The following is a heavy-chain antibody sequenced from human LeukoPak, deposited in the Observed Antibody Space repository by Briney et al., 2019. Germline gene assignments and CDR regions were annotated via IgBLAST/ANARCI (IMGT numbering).Heavy chain of an antibody. Sequence: ASVKVSCKASGYTFTGYYMHWVRQAPGQGLEWMGWINPNSGGTNYAQKFQGRVTMTRDTSISTAYMELSRLRSDDTAVYYCARGFDYYDSNGYSLDIWGQGTMVTVSS. CDR3: ARGFDYYDSNGYSLDI. D-gene: IGHD3-22*01. V-gene: IGHV1-2*02. J-gene: IGHJ3*02. CDR2: INPNSGGT. CDR1: GYTFTGYY.